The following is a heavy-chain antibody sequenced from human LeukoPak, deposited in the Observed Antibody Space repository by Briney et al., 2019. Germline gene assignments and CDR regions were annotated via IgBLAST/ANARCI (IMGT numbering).Heavy chain of an antibody. CDR3: TRGNNWFDP. Sequence: GGSLRLSCTASGFTFGDYAMSWVGKPQGRGREWVGFIRSKAYGGTTEYAASVKGRFTISRDDSKSIAYLQMNSLKTEDTAVYYCTRGNNWFDPWGQGTLVTVSS. CDR2: IRSKAYGGTT. CDR1: GFTFGDYA. V-gene: IGHV3-49*04. J-gene: IGHJ5*02.